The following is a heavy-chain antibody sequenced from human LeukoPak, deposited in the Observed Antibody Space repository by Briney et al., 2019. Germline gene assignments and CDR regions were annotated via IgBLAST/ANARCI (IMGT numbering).Heavy chain of an antibody. D-gene: IGHD2-2*01. Sequence: SETLSLTRAVYGGSFSGYYWSWIRQPPGKGLEWIGEINHSGSTNYNPSLKSRVTISVDTSKNQFSLKLSSVTAADTAVYYCARYCSSTSCFDAFDIWGQGTMVTVSS. V-gene: IGHV4-34*01. J-gene: IGHJ3*02. CDR1: GGSFSGYY. CDR3: ARYCSSTSCFDAFDI. CDR2: INHSGST.